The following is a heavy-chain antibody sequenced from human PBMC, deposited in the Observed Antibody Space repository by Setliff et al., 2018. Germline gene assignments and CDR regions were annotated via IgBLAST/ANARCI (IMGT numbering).Heavy chain of an antibody. CDR1: GYRFSSHW. V-gene: IGHV5-51*01. J-gene: IGHJ4*02. Sequence: GESLKISCKGSGYRFSSHWIGWVRQMPGEGLEWMGIIYPGDSDTRYSPSFQGQVTISADKSISTAYLQWSSLKASDTAMYYCARQDPAQYYFDYWGQGTLVTVSS. CDR2: IYPGDSDT. CDR3: ARQDPAQYYFDY.